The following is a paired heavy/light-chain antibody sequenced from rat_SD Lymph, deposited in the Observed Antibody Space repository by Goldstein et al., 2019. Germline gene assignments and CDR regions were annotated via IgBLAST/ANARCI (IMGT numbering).Light chain of an antibody. CDR3: QQHNEYPFT. V-gene: IGKV16S1*01. J-gene: IGKJ4*01. Sequence: DVQMTQSPSNLAASPGESVSINCKASKSISKYLAWYQQKPGKANKLLIYSGSTLQSGTPSRFSGSGSGTDFTLTIRNLEPEDFGLYYCQQHNEYPFTFGSGTKLEIK. CDR1: KSISKY. CDR2: SGS.
Heavy chain of an antibody. D-gene: IGHD1-1*01. V-gene: IGHV5S13*01. J-gene: IGHJ2*01. CDR2: ISTGGGNT. CDR1: GFTYSNYV. Sequence: EVQLVESGGGLVQPGRSLKLSCAASGFTYSNYVMAWVRQAPTKGLEWVASISTGGGNTYYRDSVKGRFTISRDNAKNTLYLQIDSLRSEDTATYYCAKDIGDYYSGDLFDYWGQGVMVTVSS. CDR3: AKDIGDYYSGDLFDY.